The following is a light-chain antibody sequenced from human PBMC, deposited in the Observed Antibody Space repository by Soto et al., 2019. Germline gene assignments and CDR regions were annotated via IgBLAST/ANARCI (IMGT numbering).Light chain of an antibody. CDR1: QGIRND. J-gene: IGKJ1*01. CDR2: AAS. Sequence: DIQMTQSPSSLSASVGDRVTITCRASQGIRNDLGWYQQKPGKAPKRLIYAASSLQSGVPSRFSGSGAGTEVSITISSLLPEDFSTYYCLLHNSYSWTFGQGTKVEIK. V-gene: IGKV1-17*01. CDR3: LLHNSYSWT.